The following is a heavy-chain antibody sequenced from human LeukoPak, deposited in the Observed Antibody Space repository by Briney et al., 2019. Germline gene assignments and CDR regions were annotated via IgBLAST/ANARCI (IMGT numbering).Heavy chain of an antibody. Sequence: GASVKVSCKVSGYTLTELSMHWVRQAPGKGLEWMGGFDPEDGETIYAQKFQGRVTMTEDTSADTAYMELSSLRSEDTAVYYCATDLSVALVRGAFDAFDIWGQGTMVTVSS. D-gene: IGHD3-10*01. V-gene: IGHV1-24*01. J-gene: IGHJ3*02. CDR3: ATDLSVALVRGAFDAFDI. CDR1: GYTLTELS. CDR2: FDPEDGET.